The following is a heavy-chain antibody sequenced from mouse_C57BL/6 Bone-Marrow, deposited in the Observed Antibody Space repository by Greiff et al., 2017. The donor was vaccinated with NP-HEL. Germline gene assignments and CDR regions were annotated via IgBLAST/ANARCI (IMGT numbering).Heavy chain of an antibody. V-gene: IGHV5-15*01. J-gene: IGHJ2*01. CDR3: ARQGDDYHPHFDY. D-gene: IGHD2-4*01. CDR2: ISNLAYSI. CDR1: GFTFSDYG. Sequence: EVKLMESGGGLVQPGGSLKLSCAASGFTFSDYGMAWVRQAPRKGPEWVAFISNLAYSIYYADTVTGRFTISREDAKNALYLEMSSLRSEDTAMYYCARQGDDYHPHFDYWGQGTTLTVSS.